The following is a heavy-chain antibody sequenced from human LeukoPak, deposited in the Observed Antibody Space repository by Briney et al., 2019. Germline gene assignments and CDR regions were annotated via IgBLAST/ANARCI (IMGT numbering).Heavy chain of an antibody. CDR1: GGSFSGYY. V-gene: IGHV4-34*01. CDR3: ASQGHHGKIVGTTLSYFYMDV. Sequence: SETLSLTCAVYGGSFSGYYWTWIRQPPGKGLEWIGEINHSGSTNYNPSLKSRVTISVDTSKNQFSLKLSSVTAADTAFYYCASQGHHGKIVGTTLSYFYMDVWGKGTTVTVSS. CDR2: INHSGST. D-gene: IGHD1-26*01. J-gene: IGHJ6*03.